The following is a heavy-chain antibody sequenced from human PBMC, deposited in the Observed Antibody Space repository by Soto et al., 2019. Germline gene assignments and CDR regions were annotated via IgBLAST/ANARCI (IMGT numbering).Heavy chain of an antibody. V-gene: IGHV5-51*01. CDR2: IYPDDSDT. J-gene: IGHJ6*02. Sequence: GESLKISCKGSGYTFTTSWIGWVRQVPGKGLEWMGIIYPDDSDTRYSPSFQGHITISADKSINTAYLQWSSLKASDTAMYYCAGPTIPQFYYYGMDVWGQGTTVTVSS. CDR3: AGPTIPQFYYYGMDV. D-gene: IGHD5-12*01. CDR1: GYTFTTSW.